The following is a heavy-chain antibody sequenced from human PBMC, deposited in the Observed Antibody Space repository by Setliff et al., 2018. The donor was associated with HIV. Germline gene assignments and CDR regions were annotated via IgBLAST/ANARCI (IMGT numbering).Heavy chain of an antibody. CDR1: GYTFTSYA. V-gene: IGHV1-3*01. CDR2: INAGNGNT. D-gene: IGHD2-2*01. Sequence: ASVKVSCKASGYTFTSYAMHWVRQAPRQRLEWMGWINAGNGNTKYSQKFQGRVTIARDTSASTAYMDLSSLRSEDTAVYYCARDLGYCSTTSCYSGGVLDYWGQGTLVTVSS. CDR3: ARDLGYCSTTSCYSGGVLDY. J-gene: IGHJ4*02.